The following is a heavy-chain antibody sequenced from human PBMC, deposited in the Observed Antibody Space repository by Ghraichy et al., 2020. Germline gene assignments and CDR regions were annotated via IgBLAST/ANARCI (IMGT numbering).Heavy chain of an antibody. D-gene: IGHD6-13*01. CDR2: ISYDGSNK. V-gene: IGHV3-30-3*01. CDR1: GFTFSSYA. Sequence: GESLNISCAASGFTFSSYAMHWVRQAPGKGLEWVAVISYDGSNKYYADSVKGRFTISRDNSKNTLYLQMNSLRAEDTAVYYCARDQGYSSSWYGGFDYWGQGTLVTVSS. CDR3: ARDQGYSSSWYGGFDY. J-gene: IGHJ4*02.